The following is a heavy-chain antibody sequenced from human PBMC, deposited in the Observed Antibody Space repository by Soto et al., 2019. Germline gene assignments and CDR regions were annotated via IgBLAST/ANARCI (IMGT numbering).Heavy chain of an antibody. D-gene: IGHD6-25*01. CDR3: ARGFRLGPQRYYYMDV. Sequence: GGSLRLSCAASGFTFSNYYMSWIRQAPGKGLEWVSYISSSSSYTNYADSVKGRFTISRDNAKNSLYLQMNSLRAADTAVYYCARGFRLGPQRYYYMDVWGKGTTVTVSS. V-gene: IGHV3-11*06. CDR2: ISSSSSYT. J-gene: IGHJ6*03. CDR1: GFTFSNYY.